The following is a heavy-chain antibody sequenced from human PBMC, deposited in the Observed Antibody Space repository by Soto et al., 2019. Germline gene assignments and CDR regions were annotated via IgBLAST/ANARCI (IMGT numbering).Heavy chain of an antibody. J-gene: IGHJ6*02. Sequence: QPGGSLRLSCAASGFTFSSYWMHWVRQAPGKGLVWVAVISYDGSNKYYADSVKGRFTISRDNSKNTLYLQMNSLRAEDTAVYYCANGFKDGYNDYYYYGMDVWGQGTTVTVSS. CDR2: ISYDGSNK. V-gene: IGHV3-30*18. CDR1: GFTFSSYW. D-gene: IGHD5-12*01. CDR3: ANGFKDGYNDYYYYGMDV.